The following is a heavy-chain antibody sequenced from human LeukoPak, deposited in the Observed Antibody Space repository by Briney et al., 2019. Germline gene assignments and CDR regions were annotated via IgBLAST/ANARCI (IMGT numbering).Heavy chain of an antibody. Sequence: GGSLRLSCAASGFTFSSYEMNWVRQAPGKGLEWVSYISSSGGTIYYADSVKGRFTISRDNAKNSLYLQMNSLRAEDTAVYHCARAVAGNDIFDSWGQGTLATVST. J-gene: IGHJ4*02. CDR2: ISSSGGTI. CDR3: ARAVAGNDIFDS. D-gene: IGHD6-19*01. V-gene: IGHV3-48*03. CDR1: GFTFSSYE.